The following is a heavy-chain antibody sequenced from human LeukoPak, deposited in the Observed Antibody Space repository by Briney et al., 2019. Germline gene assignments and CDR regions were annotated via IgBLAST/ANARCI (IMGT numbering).Heavy chain of an antibody. CDR3: ATSPPDYDILTD. V-gene: IGHV1-2*02. D-gene: IGHD3-9*01. Sequence: ASVKVSCKASGYTFTGYYMHWVRQAPGQGLEWMGWINPNSGGTNYAQKFQGRVTMTRDTSISTAYMELSRLRSDDTAVYYCATSPPDYDILTDWGQGTLVTVSS. J-gene: IGHJ4*02. CDR1: GYTFTGYY. CDR2: INPNSGGT.